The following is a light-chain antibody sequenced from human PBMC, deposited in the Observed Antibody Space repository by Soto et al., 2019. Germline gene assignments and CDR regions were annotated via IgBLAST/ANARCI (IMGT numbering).Light chain of an antibody. CDR3: AAWDDSLNGYV. CDR2: SNN. J-gene: IGLJ1*01. Sequence: QSVLTQPPSVSGAPGQRVTISCAGSGSNIGASYDVHWYQQLPGTAPKLLIYSNNQRPSGVPDRFSGSKSGTSASLAISGLQSEDEADYYCAAWDDSLNGYVFGTGTKLTVL. CDR1: GSNIGASYD. V-gene: IGLV1-44*01.